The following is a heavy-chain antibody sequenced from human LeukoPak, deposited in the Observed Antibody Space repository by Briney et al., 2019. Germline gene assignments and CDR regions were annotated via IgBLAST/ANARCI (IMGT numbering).Heavy chain of an antibody. CDR1: GYSISSGYY. D-gene: IGHD6-6*01. Sequence: SETLSLTCTVSGYSISSGYYWGWIRQPPGKGLEWIGSTYHSGSTYYNPSLKSRVTISVDTSKNQFSLKLSSVTAADTAVYYCARLHSSSSAFWWFDPWGQGTLVTVSS. V-gene: IGHV4-38-2*02. CDR2: TYHSGST. CDR3: ARLHSSSSAFWWFDP. J-gene: IGHJ5*02.